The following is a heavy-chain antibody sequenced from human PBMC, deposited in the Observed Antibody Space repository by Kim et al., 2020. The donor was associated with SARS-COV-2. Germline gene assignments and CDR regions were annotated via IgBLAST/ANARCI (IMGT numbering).Heavy chain of an antibody. J-gene: IGHJ6*02. CDR1: GYSFTSYW. Sequence: GESLKISCKGSGYSFTSYWIGWVRQMPGKGLEWMGIIYPGDSDTRYSPSFQGQVTISADKSISTAYLQWSSLKASDTAMYYCARRRYRSSWPHYYYGMDVWGQGTTVTVSS. V-gene: IGHV5-51*01. D-gene: IGHD6-13*01. CDR3: ARRRYRSSWPHYYYGMDV. CDR2: IYPGDSDT.